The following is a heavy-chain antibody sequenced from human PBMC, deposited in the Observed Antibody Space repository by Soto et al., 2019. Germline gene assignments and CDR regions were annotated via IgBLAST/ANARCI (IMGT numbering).Heavy chain of an antibody. Sequence: SETLSLTCTVSGGSISSSSYYWGWIRQPPGKGLEWIGSIYYSGSTYYNPSLKSRVTISVDTSKNQFSLKLSSVTAAETAVYYCARQDTLGGPKPNALNWFDPWGQGTLVTVSS. CDR2: IYYSGST. CDR3: ARQDTLGGPKPNALNWFDP. D-gene: IGHD1-26*01. V-gene: IGHV4-39*01. J-gene: IGHJ5*02. CDR1: GGSISSSSYY.